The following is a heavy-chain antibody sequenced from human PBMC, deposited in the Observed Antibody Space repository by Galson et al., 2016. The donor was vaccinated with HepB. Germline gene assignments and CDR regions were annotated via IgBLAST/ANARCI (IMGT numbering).Heavy chain of an antibody. J-gene: IGHJ4*02. V-gene: IGHV3-23*01. D-gene: IGHD1-20*01. CDR3: AKGSGRAGYNCVPIES. Sequence: SLRLSCAASGFTFRNYAMSWVRQAPGKGLEWVASISGSGGDTYIADSVEGRFTISRDNSKNTVDLQMHSLKVEETAVYFCAKGSGRAGYNCVPIESWGQGTLVPVSS. CDR1: GFTFRNYA. CDR2: ISGSGGDT.